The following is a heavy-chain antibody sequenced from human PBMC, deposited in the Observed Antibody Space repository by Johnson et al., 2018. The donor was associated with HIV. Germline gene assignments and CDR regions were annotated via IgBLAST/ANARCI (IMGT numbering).Heavy chain of an antibody. V-gene: IGHV3-13*01. CDR2: IGTAGDT. CDR1: EFTFSNYD. D-gene: IGHD6-13*01. J-gene: IGHJ3*02. Sequence: VQLVESGGGLVQPGGSLRLSCAASEFTFSNYDMHWVRQPTRKSLEWVSTIGTAGDTYYPGSVKGRFTISRENAKNSLSLQMNSLGAEDTAVYYCAKGGSSWSDDAFDIWGQGTMVTVSS. CDR3: AKGGSSWSDDAFDI.